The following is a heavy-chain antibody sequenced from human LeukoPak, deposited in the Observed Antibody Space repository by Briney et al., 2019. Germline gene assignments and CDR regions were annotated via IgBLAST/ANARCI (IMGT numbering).Heavy chain of an antibody. CDR3: AIHGSGSYSIDY. D-gene: IGHD3-10*01. CDR1: GGSFSGYY. CDR2: INHSGNT. V-gene: IGHV4-34*01. Sequence: PSETLSLTCAVYGGSFSGYYWSWIRQPPGKGLEWIGEINHSGNTNYNPSLKSRVTISVDTSKNQFSLKLSSVTAADTAVYYCAIHGSGSYSIDYWGQGTLVTVSS. J-gene: IGHJ4*02.